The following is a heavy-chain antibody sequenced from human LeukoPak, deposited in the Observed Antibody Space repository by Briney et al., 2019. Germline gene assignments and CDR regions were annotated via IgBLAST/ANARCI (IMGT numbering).Heavy chain of an antibody. Sequence: GGSLRLSCAASGFSFSSHGMSWVRQAPGKGLEWVSCIIGGAGSTYYADSVRGRFTISGDNSKNTLYLQMNSLRADDTAVYPCAHATMYQLDSWXXXTXVTVS. D-gene: IGHD2-2*01. J-gene: IGHJ4*02. CDR2: IIGGAGST. V-gene: IGHV3-23*01. CDR1: GFSFSSHG. CDR3: AHATMYQLDS.